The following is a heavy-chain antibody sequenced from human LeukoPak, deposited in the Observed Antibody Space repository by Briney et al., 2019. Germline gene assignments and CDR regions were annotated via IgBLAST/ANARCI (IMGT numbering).Heavy chain of an antibody. J-gene: IGHJ4*02. D-gene: IGHD6-19*01. Sequence: SETLSLTCAVSGGSISSVNWWSWVRRPPGKGLEWIGKIFHSGTTDYNPSLKSRVTMSVDKSKNQFSLKLRSVTAADTAVYYCARLIGYASGWYLDFWGQGALVTVSS. CDR2: IFHSGTT. CDR1: GGSISSVNW. V-gene: IGHV4-4*02. CDR3: ARLIGYASGWYLDF.